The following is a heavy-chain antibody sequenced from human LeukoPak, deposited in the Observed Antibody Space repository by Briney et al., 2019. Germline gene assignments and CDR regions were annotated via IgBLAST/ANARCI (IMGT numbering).Heavy chain of an antibody. V-gene: IGHV4-39*01. CDR1: GGSIGTSDCY. CDR3: ARIANVDMAMVNFDY. Sequence: PSETLSLTCTVSGGSIGTSDCYWAWLRQPPGKGLEWIGTIYYSGSTFYNPSLKTRVTIFLDTPKNQFSLKLTSVTAVDTAVYYCARIANVDMAMVNFDYWGQGALVTVSS. J-gene: IGHJ4*02. CDR2: IYYSGST. D-gene: IGHD5-18*01.